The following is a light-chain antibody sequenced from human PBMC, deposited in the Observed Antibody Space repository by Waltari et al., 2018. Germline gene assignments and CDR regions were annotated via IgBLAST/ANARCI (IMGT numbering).Light chain of an antibody. CDR2: DVN. CDR1: SNDVGAFRS. Sequence: QSALIQPASVSGSPAQSITISCAGTSNDVGAFRSVSWYQQHPDRAPKVIIYDVNKRPSGVSNRFSGSKSGNTASLTISGLQPEDEADYYCCSYTITTTRVFGTGTKVTVL. J-gene: IGLJ1*01. CDR3: CSYTITTTRV. V-gene: IGLV2-14*03.